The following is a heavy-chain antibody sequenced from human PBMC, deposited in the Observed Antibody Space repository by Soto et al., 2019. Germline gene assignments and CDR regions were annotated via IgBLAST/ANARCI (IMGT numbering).Heavy chain of an antibody. CDR2: IRNKANSYAT. D-gene: IGHD2-15*01. Sequence: EVQLVESGGGSVQPGGSLKLSCVASGFTFSGSAMHWVRQASGKGLEWVGRIRNKANSYATAYAASVKGRFTISRDDSNNTAYLQMNSLKTEDTAVYYCTSHSPEDMIRKWGQGTLVTVSS. V-gene: IGHV3-73*02. CDR1: GFTFSGSA. CDR3: TSHSPEDMIRK. J-gene: IGHJ4*02.